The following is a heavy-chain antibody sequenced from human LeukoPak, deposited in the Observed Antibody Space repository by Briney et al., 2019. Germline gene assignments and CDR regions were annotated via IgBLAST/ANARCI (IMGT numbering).Heavy chain of an antibody. CDR3: AKDRITMVRGGVNTYFDY. CDR1: GFTFSSYG. Sequence: GGSLRLSCAASGFTFSSYGMHWVRQAPGKGLEWVAFIRYDGSNKYYADSVKGRFTISRDNSKNTLYLQMNSLRAEDTAVYYCAKDRITMVRGGVNTYFDYWGQGTLVTVSS. J-gene: IGHJ4*02. D-gene: IGHD3-10*01. V-gene: IGHV3-30*02. CDR2: IRYDGSNK.